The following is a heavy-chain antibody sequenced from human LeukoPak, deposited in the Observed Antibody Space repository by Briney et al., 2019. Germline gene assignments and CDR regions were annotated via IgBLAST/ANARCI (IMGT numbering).Heavy chain of an antibody. J-gene: IGHJ6*03. CDR1: GFTVSSNY. D-gene: IGHD2-2*01. CDR2: IWYDGSNK. V-gene: IGHV3-33*08. Sequence: GGSLRLSCAASGFTVSSNYMSWVRQAPGKGLEWVAVIWYDGSNKYYADSVKGRFTISRDNSKNTLYLQMNSLRAEDTAVYYCARGYCSSTSCRNYYYYYYMDVWGKGTTVTVSS. CDR3: ARGYCSSTSCRNYYYYYYMDV.